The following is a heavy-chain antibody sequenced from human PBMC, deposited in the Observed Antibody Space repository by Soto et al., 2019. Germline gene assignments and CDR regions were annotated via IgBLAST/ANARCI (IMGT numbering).Heavy chain of an antibody. CDR1: GYTFTGYY. D-gene: IGHD3-3*01. V-gene: IGHV1-2*04. CDR2: INPNSGGT. CDR3: ARGGSYDFWSGYYTGYGMDV. Sequence: GASVKVSCKASGYTFTGYYMHWVRQAPGQGLEWMGWINPNSGGTNYAQKFQGWVTMTRDTSISTAYMELSRLRSDDTAVYYCARGGSYDFWSGYYTGYGMDVWGQGTTVTVSS. J-gene: IGHJ6*02.